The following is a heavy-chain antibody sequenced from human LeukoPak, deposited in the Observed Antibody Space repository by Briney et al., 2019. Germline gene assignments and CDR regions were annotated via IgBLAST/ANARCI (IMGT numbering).Heavy chain of an antibody. CDR3: ARCFYGSVCGGRSHAFDI. D-gene: IGHD3-10*01. CDR1: GYTFTSYD. J-gene: IGHJ3*02. CDR2: VSAYSYNT. Sequence: ASVKVSCKASGYTFTSYDITWVRQAPGQGLEWMGWVSAYSYNTNYAQRFQGRVTMTTDTSTSTAYMELRSLRSDDTAVYYCARCFYGSVCGGRSHAFDIWGQGTMVTVSS. V-gene: IGHV1-18*01.